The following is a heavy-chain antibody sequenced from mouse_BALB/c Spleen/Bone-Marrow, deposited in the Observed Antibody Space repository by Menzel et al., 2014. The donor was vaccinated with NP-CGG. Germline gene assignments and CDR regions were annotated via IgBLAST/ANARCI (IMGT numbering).Heavy chain of an antibody. CDR2: IDPENGDT. CDR1: GFNIKDYY. CDR3: NGNYYAMDY. D-gene: IGHD2-1*01. Sequence: EVQLQQSGAELVRSGASVKLSCTAPGFNIKDYYMHWVKQRPEQGLEWTGWIDPENGDTEYAPKFQGKATMTADTSSNTAYLQLSSLTSEDTAVYYCNGNYYAMDYWGQGTSVTVSS. V-gene: IGHV14-4*02. J-gene: IGHJ4*01.